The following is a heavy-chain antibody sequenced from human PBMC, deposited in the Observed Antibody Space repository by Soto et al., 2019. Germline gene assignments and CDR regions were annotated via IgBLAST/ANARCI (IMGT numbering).Heavy chain of an antibody. J-gene: IGHJ6*02. D-gene: IGHD4-17*01. CDR1: GGSISSYY. Sequence: QVQLQESGPGLVKPSETLSLTCTVSGGSISSYYWSWIRQPPGKGLEWIGYIYYSGSTNYNPSLKIRVTISVDTSKNQFSLKLSSVTAADTAVYYCARTFLYGDYAYYYYGMDVWGQGTTVTVSS. V-gene: IGHV4-59*01. CDR2: IYYSGST. CDR3: ARTFLYGDYAYYYYGMDV.